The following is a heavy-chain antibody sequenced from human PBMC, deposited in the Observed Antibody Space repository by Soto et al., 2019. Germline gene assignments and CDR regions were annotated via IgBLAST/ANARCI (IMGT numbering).Heavy chain of an antibody. V-gene: IGHV3-7*01. CDR1: GFTFSSYW. CDR2: IKQDGSEK. Sequence: GGSLRLSCAASGFTFSSYWMSWVRQAPGKGLEWVANIKQDGSEKYYVDSVKGRLTISRDNAKNSLYLQMNSLRAEDTAVYYCARDNYDFWSGYYIGPHDYYYYYMDVWGKGTTVTVSS. J-gene: IGHJ6*03. D-gene: IGHD3-3*01. CDR3: ARDNYDFWSGYYIGPHDYYYYYMDV.